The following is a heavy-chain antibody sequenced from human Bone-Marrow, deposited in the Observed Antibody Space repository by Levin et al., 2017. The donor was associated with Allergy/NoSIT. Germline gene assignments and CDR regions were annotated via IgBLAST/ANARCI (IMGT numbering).Heavy chain of an antibody. CDR3: ARMNRNCFDP. CDR1: GFTFSSYG. J-gene: IGHJ5*02. Sequence: PGGSLRLSCAASGFTFSSYGMNWVRQAPGKGLEWVSYITSGSGSTIYYADSVKGRFTISRDNAKNSLYLQMNSLRAEDTAVYYCARMNRNCFDPWGQGTLVTVSS. V-gene: IGHV3-48*01. CDR2: ITSGSGSTI.